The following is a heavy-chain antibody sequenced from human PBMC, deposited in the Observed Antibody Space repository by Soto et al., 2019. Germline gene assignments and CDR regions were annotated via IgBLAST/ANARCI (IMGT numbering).Heavy chain of an antibody. V-gene: IGHV3-21*01. CDR1: GFTFSSYS. J-gene: IGHJ4*02. Sequence: GGSLRLSCAASGFTFSSYSMNWVRQAPGKGLEWVSSISSSSSYIYYADSVKGRFTISRDNAKNSLYLQMNSLRAEDTAVYYCAVDLTTVTTVPHLDYWGQGT. CDR3: AVDLTTVTTVPHLDY. D-gene: IGHD4-17*01. CDR2: ISSSSSYI.